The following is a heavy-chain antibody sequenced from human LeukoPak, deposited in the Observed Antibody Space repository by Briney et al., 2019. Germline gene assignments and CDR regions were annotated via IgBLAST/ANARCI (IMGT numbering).Heavy chain of an antibody. V-gene: IGHV4-38-2*02. CDR2: IYHGGSP. CDR3: ARGLYYYESSAYPPTWFDP. Sequence: SETLSLTCTVSGYFISSGYYWGWIRQPPGKGLEWVGSIYHGGSPYYNPSLKSRVTISVDTSMNRFSLKLNSVTAADTAVYYCARGLYYYESSAYPPTWFDPWGQGILVTVSS. J-gene: IGHJ5*02. CDR1: GYFISSGYY. D-gene: IGHD3-22*01.